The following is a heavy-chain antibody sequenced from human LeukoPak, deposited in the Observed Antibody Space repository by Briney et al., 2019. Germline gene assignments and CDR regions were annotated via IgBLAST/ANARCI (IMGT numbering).Heavy chain of an antibody. J-gene: IGHJ4*02. Sequence: PSETLSLTCSVSGGSISSGAFYWSWIRQHPAKGLEWIGYISYSGSTYYTPSLKSRVTISVDTFTNQFSLKLTSVTATDTAVYYCARHYGPWGQGTLVTVSS. V-gene: IGHV4-31*03. D-gene: IGHD3-16*01. CDR3: ARHYGP. CDR1: GGSISSGAFY. CDR2: ISYSGST.